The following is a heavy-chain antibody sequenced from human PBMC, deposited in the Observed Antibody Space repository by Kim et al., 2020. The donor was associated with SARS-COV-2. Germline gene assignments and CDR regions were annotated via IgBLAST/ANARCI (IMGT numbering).Heavy chain of an antibody. CDR1: GGSISSGGYS. J-gene: IGHJ4*02. CDR3: ARGAPVELWFREQGGLDY. CDR2: IYHSGST. V-gene: IGHV4-30-2*01. Sequence: SETLSLTCAVSGGSISSGGYSWSWIRQPPGKGLEWIGYIYHSGSTYYNPSLKSRVTISVDRYKNQFSLKLSSVTAADTAVYYCARGAPVELWFREQGGLDYWGQGTLGTVSS. D-gene: IGHD3-10*01.